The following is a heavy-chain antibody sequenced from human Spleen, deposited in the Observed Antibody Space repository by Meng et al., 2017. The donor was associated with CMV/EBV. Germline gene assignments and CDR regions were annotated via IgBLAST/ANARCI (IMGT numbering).Heavy chain of an antibody. V-gene: IGHV4-34*01. CDR1: GSFSNYY. Sequence: ESLKISCAVYGSFSNYYWSWIRQSPEKGLEWIAEINDAGISNYNPPLKSRVTISVDRAKNQFSLILKSVTAADTAVYYCARSGLHGGNSVKARNFDYWGQGSVVTVSS. CDR3: ARSGLHGGNSVKARNFDY. J-gene: IGHJ4*02. D-gene: IGHD4-23*01. CDR2: INDAGIS.